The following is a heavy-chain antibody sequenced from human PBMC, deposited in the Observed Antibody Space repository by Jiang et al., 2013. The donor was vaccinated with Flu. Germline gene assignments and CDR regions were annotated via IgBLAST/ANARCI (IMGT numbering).Heavy chain of an antibody. CDR1: GYMFSNYW. D-gene: IGHD3-22*01. Sequence: AEVKKPGESLKISCKGSGYMFSNYWIGWVRQVTGKGLEWMGIIYPADSDTRYSPSFQGQVTISADKSINTAFLQWTSLKASDTAIYYCARREYYFDSSGYHPYYFDYWGQGTLVTVSS. CDR2: IYPADSDT. V-gene: IGHV5-51*01. J-gene: IGHJ4*02. CDR3: ARREYYFDSSGYHPYYFDY.